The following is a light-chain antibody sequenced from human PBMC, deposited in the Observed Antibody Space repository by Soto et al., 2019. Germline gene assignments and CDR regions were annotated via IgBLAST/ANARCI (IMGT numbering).Light chain of an antibody. CDR2: NAS. CDR3: QQTYSDIS. V-gene: IGKV1-39*01. CDR1: QTISTY. J-gene: IGKJ4*01. Sequence: DIQLTQYPSSLSASVGDTVTITCRASQTISTYLLWYHQKPGRAPNLLIYNASTLHSGAPSKFSGSGSGTDFTLTISGLQPEDFATYHCQQTYSDISFGGGTKV.